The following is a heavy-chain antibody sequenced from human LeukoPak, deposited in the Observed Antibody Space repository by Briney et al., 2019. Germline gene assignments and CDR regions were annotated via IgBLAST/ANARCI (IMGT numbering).Heavy chain of an antibody. CDR3: ARDHCGGVCYSNWFDP. Sequence: SETLSLTCTVSGGSLSSGSYYWSWIRQPAGRGLEWIWRIYTSGSTNYNPSLKSRVTISVDTSKNQFSLKLASVTAADTAVYYCARDHCGGVCYSNWFDPWGQGTLVTVSS. V-gene: IGHV4-61*02. D-gene: IGHD2-21*02. J-gene: IGHJ5*02. CDR1: GGSLSSGSYY. CDR2: IYTSGST.